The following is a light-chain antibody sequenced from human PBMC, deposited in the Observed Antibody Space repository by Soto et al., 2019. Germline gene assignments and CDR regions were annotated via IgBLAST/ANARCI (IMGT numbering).Light chain of an antibody. CDR2: SAS. J-gene: IGKJ1*01. V-gene: IGKV3-20*01. CDR3: QRYGA. Sequence: IVLTQSPGTLSLSPGERATLSCRASQSVSSSHLAWYQHKPGQAPRLLIYSASSRATGIPDRFSGSGSGTDFTLTISRLEPEDFAVYYCQRYGAFGQGT. CDR1: QSVSSSH.